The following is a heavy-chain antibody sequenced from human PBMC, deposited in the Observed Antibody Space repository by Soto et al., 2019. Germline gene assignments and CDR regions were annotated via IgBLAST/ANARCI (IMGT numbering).Heavy chain of an antibody. CDR2: IDTSGST. CDR1: GGSISTSY. CDR3: ARGGHDLWSGPFDY. J-gene: IGHJ4*02. D-gene: IGHD3-3*01. Sequence: QGHLQESGPGLVRPSETLSLTCSVSGGSISTSYCNWIRQPAGKGLEWIGRIDTSGSTNYNPSLKSRVTMSVDTYKNQFSLKLSSVTAAATAVYYSARGGHDLWSGPFDYWGQGTPVNVSS. V-gene: IGHV4-4*07.